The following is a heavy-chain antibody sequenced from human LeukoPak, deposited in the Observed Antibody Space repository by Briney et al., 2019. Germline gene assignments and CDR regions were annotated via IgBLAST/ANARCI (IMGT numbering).Heavy chain of an antibody. CDR3: AKDLSFFTVVVPAATSGY. J-gene: IGHJ4*02. D-gene: IGHD2-2*01. CDR2: ISGSGGST. V-gene: IGHV3-23*01. Sequence: PGGSLRLSCAASGFTFSSYAMSWVRQAPGKGLEWVSAISGSGGSTYYADSVKGRFTISRDNSKNTLYLQMNSLRAEDTAVYYCAKDLSFFTVVVPAATSGYWGQGTLVTVSS. CDR1: GFTFSSYA.